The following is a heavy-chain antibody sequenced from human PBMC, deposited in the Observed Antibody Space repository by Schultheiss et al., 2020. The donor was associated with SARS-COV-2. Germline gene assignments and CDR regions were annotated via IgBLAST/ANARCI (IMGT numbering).Heavy chain of an antibody. Sequence: GGSLRLSCAASGCTFRAYGMHWVRQAPGKGLEWVPIMSYGWNNKYYADSVRGRFTISRDNAKNSLYLQMNSLRAEDTAVYYCARDRYDSSGYYYGMDVWGQGTTVTVSS. J-gene: IGHJ6*02. CDR2: MSYGWNNK. CDR1: GCTFRAYG. V-gene: IGHV3-30*03. CDR3: ARDRYDSSGYYYGMDV. D-gene: IGHD3-22*01.